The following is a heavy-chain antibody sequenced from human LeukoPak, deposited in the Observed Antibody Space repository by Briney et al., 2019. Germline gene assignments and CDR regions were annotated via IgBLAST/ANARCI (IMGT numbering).Heavy chain of an antibody. CDR2: ISSSSSYI. J-gene: IGHJ6*04. CDR3: ARDDRFRSSWYAFSDYYYYYGMDV. D-gene: IGHD6-13*01. V-gene: IGHV3-21*01. CDR1: GFPLSTYA. Sequence: PGGSLRLACAASGFPLSTYAMTWVRQAPGKGLEWVSSISSSSSYIYYADSVKGRFTISRDNAKNSLYLQMNSLRAEDTAVYYCARDDRFRSSWYAFSDYYYYYGMDVWGKGTTVTVSS.